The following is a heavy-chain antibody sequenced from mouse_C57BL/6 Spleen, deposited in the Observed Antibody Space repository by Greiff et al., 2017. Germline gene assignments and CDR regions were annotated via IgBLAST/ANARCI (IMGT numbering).Heavy chain of an antibody. CDR2: IRNKANGYTT. CDR3: ARYRRYFDY. V-gene: IGHV7-3*01. J-gene: IGHJ2*01. CDR1: GFTFTDYY. Sequence: DVMLVESGGGLVQPGGSLSLSCAASGFTFTDYYMSWVRPPPGKALEWLGFIRNKANGYTTEYSASVKGRFTISRDNSQSILYLQMNALRAEDSATYYCARYRRYFDYWGQGTTLTVSS.